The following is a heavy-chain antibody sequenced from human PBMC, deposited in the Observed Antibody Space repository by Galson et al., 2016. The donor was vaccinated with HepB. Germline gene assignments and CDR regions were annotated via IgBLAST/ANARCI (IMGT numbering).Heavy chain of an antibody. Sequence: SVKVSCKASGYTFTSYGISWVRQAPGQGLEWMGWISSYNGNTNYAQKVQGRVTMTTDTSTTTVYMELRSLRSDDTAVYYCAMTYPIFGPSDGFDIWGQGTMVTVSS. CDR2: ISSYNGNT. CDR3: AMTYPIFGPSDGFDI. J-gene: IGHJ3*02. CDR1: GYTFTSYG. D-gene: IGHD3-3*01. V-gene: IGHV1-18*04.